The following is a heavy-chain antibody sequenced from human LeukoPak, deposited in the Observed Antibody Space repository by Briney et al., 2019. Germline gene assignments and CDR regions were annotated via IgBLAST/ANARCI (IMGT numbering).Heavy chain of an antibody. CDR3: AREGPARGFDY. D-gene: IGHD2-2*01. CDR2: INPSGGST. V-gene: IGHV1-46*01. CDR1: GYIFTSYY. Sequence: ASVKVSCKASGYIFTSYYMHWVRQAPGQGLEWMGIINPSGGSTSYAQKFQGRVTMTRDTSTSTVYMELSSLRSEDTAVYYCAREGPARGFDYWGQGTLVTVSS. J-gene: IGHJ4*02.